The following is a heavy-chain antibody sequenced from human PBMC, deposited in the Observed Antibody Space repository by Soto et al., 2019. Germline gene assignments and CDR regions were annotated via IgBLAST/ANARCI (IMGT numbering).Heavy chain of an antibody. CDR3: ARGECSSVYCFTRWALDI. Sequence: QVQVQQWGAGLLKPSETLSLTCAVYGGSFSGYYWTWIRQTPGKGLEWIGEISHSGTTNDKPSLKSRGTISADPSKKRFSLNLTSVTAADSGVYYCARGECSSVYCFTRWALDIWGQGTVDTVSS. D-gene: IGHD2-2*01. J-gene: IGHJ3*02. CDR2: ISHSGTT. CDR1: GGSFSGYY. V-gene: IGHV4-34*01.